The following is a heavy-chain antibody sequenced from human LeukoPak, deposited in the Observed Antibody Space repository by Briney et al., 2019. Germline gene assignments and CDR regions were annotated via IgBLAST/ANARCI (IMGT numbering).Heavy chain of an antibody. J-gene: IGHJ5*02. V-gene: IGHV1-3*01. D-gene: IGHD3-22*01. CDR2: INAGNGNT. CDR3: ARLTYYYDSGGQNWFDP. CDR1: GYTFTSYA. Sequence: ASVKVSCKASGYTFTSYAMHWVRQAPGQRLEWMGWINAGNGNTKYSQKFQGRVTITRDTSASTAYMELSSLRSEDTAVYYCARLTYYYDSGGQNWFDPWGQGTLVTVSS.